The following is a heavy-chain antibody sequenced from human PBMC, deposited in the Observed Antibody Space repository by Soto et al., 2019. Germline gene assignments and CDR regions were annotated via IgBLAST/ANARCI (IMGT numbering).Heavy chain of an antibody. Sequence: QVQLQESGPGLVKPSQTLSLTCSVSGDSISRIDYYCTWIRQHPEKGLEWIGNIYFRGNTYYSPSLESRLTMSIDTSKNQFSLKLTSVTAADTAVYYCAREGGSYDSGGYLIRGAFDIWGQGTMVTVSS. CDR2: IYFRGNT. V-gene: IGHV4-31*03. J-gene: IGHJ3*02. CDR1: GDSISRIDYY. CDR3: AREGGSYDSGGYLIRGAFDI. D-gene: IGHD3-22*01.